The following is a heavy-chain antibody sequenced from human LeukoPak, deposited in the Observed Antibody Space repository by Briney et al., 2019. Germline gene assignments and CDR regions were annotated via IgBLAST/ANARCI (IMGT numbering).Heavy chain of an antibody. J-gene: IGHJ3*02. V-gene: IGHV5-51*01. CDR3: ARLTYCGGDCYFGAFDI. Sequence: GESLKISCQGSGYSFTSYWIGWVRQMPGKGLEWMGIIYPGDSDTRYSPSFQGQVTISADKSISTAYLQWSSLKASDTAMYYCARLTYCGGDCYFGAFDIWGQGTMVTVSS. CDR2: IYPGDSDT. D-gene: IGHD2-21*02. CDR1: GYSFTSYW.